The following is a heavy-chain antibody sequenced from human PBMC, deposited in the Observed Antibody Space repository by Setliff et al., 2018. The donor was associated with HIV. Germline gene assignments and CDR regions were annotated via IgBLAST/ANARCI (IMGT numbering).Heavy chain of an antibody. CDR1: GYTFTGYY. J-gene: IGHJ1*01. Sequence: ASVKVSCKASGYTFTGYYMHWVRQAPGQGLEWMGWINPNSGGTNSAQKFQGRVTMTRDTSISTAYMELSRLRSDDTAVYYCARGGGSSYLYHSRGSEYFQYWGQGALVTVSS. D-gene: IGHD3-22*01. CDR3: ARGGGSSYLYHSRGSEYFQY. V-gene: IGHV1-2*02. CDR2: INPNSGGT.